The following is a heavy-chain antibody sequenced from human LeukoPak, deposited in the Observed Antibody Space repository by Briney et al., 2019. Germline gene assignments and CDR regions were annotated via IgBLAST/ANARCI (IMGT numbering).Heavy chain of an antibody. Sequence: GASVKVSCKASGYTFTSYYLHWVRQAPGQGLEWMGIINPSGGSTTYAQKFQGRVTMTRDTSTRTVYVALSSLTPDDTAMYYCARAGYWAASGYATIWGQRTLVTVSS. J-gene: IGHJ4*02. CDR2: INPSGGST. CDR1: GYTFTSYY. D-gene: IGHD6-13*01. V-gene: IGHV1-46*01. CDR3: ARAGYWAASGYATI.